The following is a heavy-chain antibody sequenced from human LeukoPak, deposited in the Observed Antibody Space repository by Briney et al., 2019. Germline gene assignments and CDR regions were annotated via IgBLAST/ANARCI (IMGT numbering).Heavy chain of an antibody. Sequence: GGSLRLSCAASGFTFSTYAMSWVRQAPGKGLEWVSGISASGGTTYYADSVKGRFTISRDNSKNTLYLQMNSLRAPDTAVYYCARNVPAVLRDAFAIWGQATMVTVSS. CDR1: GFTFSTYA. V-gene: IGHV3-23*01. CDR3: ARNVPAVLRDAFAI. D-gene: IGHD4/OR15-4a*01. CDR2: ISASGGTT. J-gene: IGHJ3*02.